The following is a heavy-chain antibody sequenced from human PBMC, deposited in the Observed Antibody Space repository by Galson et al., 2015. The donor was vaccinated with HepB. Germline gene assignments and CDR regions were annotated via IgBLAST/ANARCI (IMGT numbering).Heavy chain of an antibody. Sequence: SETLSLTCTVSVGSISSYYWSWIRQPPGEGLEWIGYIYYSGSTNYNPSLKSRVTISVDTSKNQFSLKLSSVTAADTAVYYCARASNSRQWLVGHYYGMDVWGQGTTVTVSS. CDR1: VGSISSYY. V-gene: IGHV4-59*01. D-gene: IGHD6-19*01. J-gene: IGHJ6*02. CDR2: IYYSGST. CDR3: ARASNSRQWLVGHYYGMDV.